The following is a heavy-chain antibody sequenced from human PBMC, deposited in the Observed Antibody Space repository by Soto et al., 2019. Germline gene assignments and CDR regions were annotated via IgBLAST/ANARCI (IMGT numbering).Heavy chain of an antibody. D-gene: IGHD2-2*01. CDR3: ARGYCSSTSCYLGGGGYGRDV. J-gene: IGHJ6*02. Sequence: QVQLQESGPGLVKPSQTLSLTCTVSGGSISSGGYYWSWIRQHPGKGLEWIGYIYYSGSTYYNPSLKSRVTISVDTSKNQFSLKLSSVTAADTAVYYCARGYCSSTSCYLGGGGYGRDVWGQGTTVTVSS. CDR1: GGSISSGGYY. V-gene: IGHV4-31*03. CDR2: IYYSGST.